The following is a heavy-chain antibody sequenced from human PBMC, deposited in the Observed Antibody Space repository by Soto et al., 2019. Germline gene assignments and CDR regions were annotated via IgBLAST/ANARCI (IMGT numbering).Heavy chain of an antibody. D-gene: IGHD3-10*01. J-gene: IGHJ6*02. V-gene: IGHV1-18*01. CDR1: GYTFTSYG. Sequence: QVQLVQSGAEVKKPGASVKVSCKASGYTFTSYGISWVRQAPGQGLEWMGWISAYNGNTNYAQKLQGRVTMTTDTSTSTAYMELRSLRSDDTAVYYCARAQGITMVRGVIIHYYYGMDVWGQGTTVTVSS. CDR2: ISAYNGNT. CDR3: ARAQGITMVRGVIIHYYYGMDV.